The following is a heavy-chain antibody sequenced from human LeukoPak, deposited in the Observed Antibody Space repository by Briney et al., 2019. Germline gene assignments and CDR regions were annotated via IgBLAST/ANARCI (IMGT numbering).Heavy chain of an antibody. CDR1: GGSFSGYY. V-gene: IGHV4-34*01. CDR2: INHSGST. Sequence: PSETLSLTCAVYGGSFSGYYWSWIRQPPGKGLEWIGEINHSGSTNYNPSLKSRVTISVDTSKNQFSLKLSSVTAADTAVYYCVRGTKRCSTSCYGEGFDPWGQGTLVTVSS. CDR3: VRGTKRCSTSCYGEGFDP. D-gene: IGHD2-2*01. J-gene: IGHJ5*02.